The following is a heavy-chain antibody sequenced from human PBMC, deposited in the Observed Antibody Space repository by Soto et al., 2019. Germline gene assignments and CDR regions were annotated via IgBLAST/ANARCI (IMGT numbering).Heavy chain of an antibody. D-gene: IGHD3-22*01. CDR1: GFTFSNAW. CDR3: TTALRDYDSSGYLYYFDY. J-gene: IGHJ4*02. CDR2: IKSKTDGGTT. V-gene: IGHV3-15*01. Sequence: PGGSLRLSCAASGFTFSNAWMSWVRHAPGKGLEWVGRIKSKTDGGTTDYAAPVKGRFTISRDDSKNTLYLQMNSLKTEDTAVYYCTTALRDYDSSGYLYYFDYWGQGTLVTVSS.